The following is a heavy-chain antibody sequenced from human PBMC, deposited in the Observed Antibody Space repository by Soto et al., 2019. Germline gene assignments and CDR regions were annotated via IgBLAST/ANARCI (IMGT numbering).Heavy chain of an antibody. J-gene: IGHJ4*01. D-gene: IGHD2-21*01. CDR1: GGSISSSSYY. CDR2: IFYSGST. CDR3: ARGTASVAGSIVFDY. V-gene: IGHV4-39*07. Sequence: SETLSLTCTVSGGSISSSSYYWGWIRQPPGKGLEWIGSIFYSGSTYYNPSLKSRVTISVDKSKNQFSLRLISVTAADTAVYYCARGTASVAGSIVFDYWGHGTLVTVSS.